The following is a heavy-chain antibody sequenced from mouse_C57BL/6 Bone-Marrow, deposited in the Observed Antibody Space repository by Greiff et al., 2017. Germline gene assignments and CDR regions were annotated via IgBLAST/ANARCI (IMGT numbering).Heavy chain of an antibody. J-gene: IGHJ2*01. V-gene: IGHV14-4*01. CDR1: GFNINDDY. CDR3: TTVVDY. CDR2: IDPENGDT. Sequence: EVQLQESGAELVRPGASVTLSCTASGFNINDDYMHWVKQRPEQGLEWIGWIDPENGDTEYASKIQGKATITAEPSSKPAYLPLSRLTSEDTAVYYGTTVVDYWGQGTTLTVSS.